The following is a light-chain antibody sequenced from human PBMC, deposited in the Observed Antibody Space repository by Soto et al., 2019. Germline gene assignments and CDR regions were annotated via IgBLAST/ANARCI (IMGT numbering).Light chain of an antibody. Sequence: QSVLTQPPSVSAAPGQTVTISCTGSSSNIGKNYVSWYQQLPGAAPKLLIYNNDKRPSGFPDRFSGSKSGTSATLGITGLQTGDEADYYCGTWDGSLSAWVFGGGTKVTVL. CDR3: GTWDGSLSAWV. V-gene: IGLV1-51*01. J-gene: IGLJ2*01. CDR2: NND. CDR1: SSNIGKNY.